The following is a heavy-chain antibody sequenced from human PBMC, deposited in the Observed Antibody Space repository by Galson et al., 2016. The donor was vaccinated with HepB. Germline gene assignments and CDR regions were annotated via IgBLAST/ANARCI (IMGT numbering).Heavy chain of an antibody. CDR3: ATHSGGTYYTYYGMDV. V-gene: IGHV1-24*01. CDR1: GYTLTELS. D-gene: IGHD1-26*01. Sequence: SVKVSCKVSGYTLTELSMHWVRQAPGRGLEWMGGFDPEDVETIYAQKFQGRVTMTEDTSTDTAYMELSSLRSEDTALYYCATHSGGTYYTYYGMDVWGQGTTVTVSS. J-gene: IGHJ6*02. CDR2: FDPEDVET.